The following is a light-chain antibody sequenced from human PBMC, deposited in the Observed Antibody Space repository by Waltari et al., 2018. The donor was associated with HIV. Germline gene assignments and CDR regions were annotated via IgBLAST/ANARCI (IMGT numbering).Light chain of an antibody. V-gene: IGLV2-23*02. CDR1: SSDVGSYNL. CDR3: CSHAGSSTLV. J-gene: IGLJ3*02. CDR2: DVS. Sequence: QSALTQPASVSGSPGQSITISCTGTSSDVGSYNLVSWYQQHPGKAPKLMIYDVSKRPSGVSNRFSGSKSGNTASLTISGLQAEDEADYYCCSHAGSSTLVFGGGTKLTVL.